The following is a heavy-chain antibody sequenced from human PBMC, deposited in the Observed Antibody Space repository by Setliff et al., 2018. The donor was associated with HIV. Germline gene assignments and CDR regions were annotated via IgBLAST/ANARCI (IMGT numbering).Heavy chain of an antibody. D-gene: IGHD3-10*01. CDR3: AKEGHYYGSGSPYMDV. CDR2: ISGTATTI. V-gene: IGHV3-11*04. Sequence: AGGSLRLSCAASGFTFSDHYMSWVRQAPGKGLEWVSSISGTATTIYSADSVKGRFTISRDNSKNTLYLQMNSLRAEDTAVYYCAKEGHYYGSGSPYMDVWGKGTTVTVSS. CDR1: GFTFSDHY. J-gene: IGHJ6*03.